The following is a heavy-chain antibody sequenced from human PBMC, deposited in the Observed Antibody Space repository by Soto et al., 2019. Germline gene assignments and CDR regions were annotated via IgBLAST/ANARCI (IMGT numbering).Heavy chain of an antibody. CDR1: GGSISSYY. Sequence: PSATLSLTCTVSGGSISSYYWSWIRQPPGKGLEWIGYIYYSGSTNYNPSLKSRVTISVDTSKNQFFLKLSSVTASDTAVYYFARGLENYDILTGYYIRYFDLWGRGTLVTVSS. D-gene: IGHD3-9*01. J-gene: IGHJ2*01. CDR2: IYYSGST. CDR3: ARGLENYDILTGYYIRYFDL. V-gene: IGHV4-59*01.